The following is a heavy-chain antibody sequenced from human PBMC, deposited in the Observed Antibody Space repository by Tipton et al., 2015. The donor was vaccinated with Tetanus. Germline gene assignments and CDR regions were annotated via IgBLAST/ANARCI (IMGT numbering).Heavy chain of an antibody. V-gene: IGHV3-21*01. Sequence: SLRLSCAASGFTFSSYSMNWVRQAPGKGLEWVSSISSSSSYIYYAGSVKGRFTISRDNAKNSLYLQMNSLRAEDTAVYYCARDGSSSWYVPFFDYWGQGTLVTVSS. J-gene: IGHJ4*02. D-gene: IGHD6-13*01. CDR3: ARDGSSSWYVPFFDY. CDR2: ISSSSSYI. CDR1: GFTFSSYS.